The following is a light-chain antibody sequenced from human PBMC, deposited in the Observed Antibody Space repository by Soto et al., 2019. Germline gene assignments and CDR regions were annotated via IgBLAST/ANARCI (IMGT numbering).Light chain of an antibody. CDR3: QQLNSYPLT. Sequence: DIQMTQSPSTLSASVGDRVTITCRASQTISDLLAWYQHKPGKAPKPLIYAASTLQSGVPSRFSGSGSGTEFTLTISSLQPEDFATYYCQQLNSYPLTFGPGTKVDIK. CDR2: AAS. V-gene: IGKV1-9*01. J-gene: IGKJ3*01. CDR1: QTISDL.